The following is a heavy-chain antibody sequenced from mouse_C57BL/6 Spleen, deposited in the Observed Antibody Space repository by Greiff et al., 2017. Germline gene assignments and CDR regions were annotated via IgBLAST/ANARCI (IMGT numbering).Heavy chain of an antibody. D-gene: IGHD2-4*01. V-gene: IGHV1-80*01. Sequence: VQLQQSGAELVKPGASVKISCKASGYAFSSYWMNWVKQRPGNGLEWIGQIYPGDGDTNYNGKFKGKATLTADKSSSTAYMQLSSLTSEDSAVYFCARERNYDYDGAWFAYWGQGTLVTVSA. J-gene: IGHJ3*01. CDR1: GYAFSSYW. CDR3: ARERNYDYDGAWFAY. CDR2: IYPGDGDT.